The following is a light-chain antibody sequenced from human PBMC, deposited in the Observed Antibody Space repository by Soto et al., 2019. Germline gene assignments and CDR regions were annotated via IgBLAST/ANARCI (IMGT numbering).Light chain of an antibody. J-gene: IGLJ2*01. V-gene: IGLV2-8*01. CDR2: EVS. CDR3: SSYAGSNNL. CDR1: SSDVGGYNY. Sequence: SALTQPPSASGSPGQSVTISCTGTSSDVGGYNYVSWYQQHPGKAPKLMIYEVSKRPSGVPNRFSGSKSGNTASLTVSGLQADDEGDYYCSSYAGSNNLFGGGTKLTVL.